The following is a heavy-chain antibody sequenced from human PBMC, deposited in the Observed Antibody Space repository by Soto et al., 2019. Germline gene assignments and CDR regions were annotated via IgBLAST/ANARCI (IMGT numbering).Heavy chain of an antibody. CDR2: IIPVLDMP. D-gene: IGHD6-13*01. V-gene: IGHV1-69*10. CDR1: GDTLSTYT. Sequence: SVKVSCKASGDTLSTYTISWVRQAPEQGLEWMGWIIPVLDMPIYAQKFQGRVTISAEKSTSTVYMELSSLRSDDTAVYYCARGIAAGTDYWGQGTLVTVSS. J-gene: IGHJ4*02. CDR3: ARGIAAGTDY.